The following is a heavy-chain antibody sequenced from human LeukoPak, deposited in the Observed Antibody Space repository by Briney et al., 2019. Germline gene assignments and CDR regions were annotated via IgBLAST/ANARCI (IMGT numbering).Heavy chain of an antibody. CDR3: AHRRREGTVTTGFDY. Sequence: SGPTLVNPTQTLTLTCTFSGFSLSTSGVGVGWIRQPPGKALEWLALIYWDDGKPYSPSLKTRLTITKDTSKNQVVLTMTNMDPVDTGTYYCAHRRREGTVTTGFDYWGQGILVTVSS. V-gene: IGHV2-5*02. J-gene: IGHJ4*02. CDR2: IYWDDGK. CDR1: GFSLSTSGVG. D-gene: IGHD4-17*01.